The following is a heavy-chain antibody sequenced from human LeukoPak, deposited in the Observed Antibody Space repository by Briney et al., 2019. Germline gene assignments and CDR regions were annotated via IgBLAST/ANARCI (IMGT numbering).Heavy chain of an antibody. D-gene: IGHD2-15*01. J-gene: IGHJ6*02. CDR1: GFTFSNYW. CDR3: ARDWWPVDGARGMEV. CDR2: IKQDGSEK. V-gene: IGHV3-7*01. Sequence: GGSLRLSCAASGFTFSNYWMSGVRQAPGKGLEWVANIKQDGSEKYYVDSVKGRFTISRDNAKNSLYLQMNSLRAEDTAVYYCARDWWPVDGARGMEVWGQGTTVTASS.